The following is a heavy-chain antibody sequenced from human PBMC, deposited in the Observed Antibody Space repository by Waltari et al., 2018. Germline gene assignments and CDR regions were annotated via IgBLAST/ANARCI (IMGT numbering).Heavy chain of an antibody. D-gene: IGHD1-20*01. CDR1: GITFSTFA. CDR2: ITVGDDT. V-gene: IGHV3-23*01. CDR3: ATPFYNWDDPLHS. J-gene: IGHJ4*02. Sequence: EVQLLESGGDLVPPGGSLRLSCAASGITFSTFALNWVLLAPGTGLEWVSAITVGDDTYYADSVKGRFTISRDTSKDSVHLQMNGLRAEDTAIYYCATPFYNWDDPLHSWGQGTLVTVSS.